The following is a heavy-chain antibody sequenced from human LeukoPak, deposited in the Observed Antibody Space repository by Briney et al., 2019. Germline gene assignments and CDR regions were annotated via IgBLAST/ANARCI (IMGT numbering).Heavy chain of an antibody. J-gene: IGHJ4*02. D-gene: IGHD3-9*01. V-gene: IGHV4-59*02. CDR1: GGSVRNHY. Sequence: SETLSLTCTVSGGSVRNHYWSWVRQPPGRGLEWIGYLYYSGSTVYNPSLKSRLTISVDTSKNQFSLKLSSVTAADTAVYYCARGRYYDILTGYYHLQPFDYWGQGTLVTVSS. CDR2: LYYSGST. CDR3: ARGRYYDILTGYYHLQPFDY.